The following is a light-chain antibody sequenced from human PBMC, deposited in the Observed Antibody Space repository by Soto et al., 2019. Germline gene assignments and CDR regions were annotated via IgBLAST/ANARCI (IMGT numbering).Light chain of an antibody. CDR2: DAS. J-gene: IGKJ3*01. CDR1: QSVSSY. Sequence: EIVLTQSPATLSLSPGERATLSCRASQSVSSYLAWYQQKPGQAPRLLIYDASNRATGIPARFSGSGSGKYFTLTISSLEPEDFAVYYCQQRSNWPLFGPGTKVDIK. CDR3: QQRSNWPL. V-gene: IGKV3-11*01.